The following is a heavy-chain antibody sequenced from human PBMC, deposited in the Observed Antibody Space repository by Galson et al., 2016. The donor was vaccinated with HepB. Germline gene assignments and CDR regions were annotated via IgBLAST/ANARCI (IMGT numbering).Heavy chain of an antibody. CDR3: AKPGVLDAAFDV. V-gene: IGHV4-39*01. CDR2: IHYSGST. Sequence: LSLTCTVSGGSISRSFHYWGWIRQPPGKGLEWIGSIHYSGSTFYNPSLESRVTMSVDTSKNQFSLRLTSVSAADTAVYYFAKPGVLDAAFDVWGQGTMVTVSS. J-gene: IGHJ3*01. CDR1: GGSISRSFHY. D-gene: IGHD2/OR15-2a*01.